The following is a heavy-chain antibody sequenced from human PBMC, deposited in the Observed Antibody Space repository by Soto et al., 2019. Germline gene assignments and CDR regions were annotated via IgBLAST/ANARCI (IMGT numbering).Heavy chain of an antibody. CDR2: ISGSGGST. V-gene: IGHV3-23*01. Sequence: GGSLRLSCAASGFTFSSYAMSWVRQAPGKGLEWVSAISGSGGSTYYADSVKGRFTISRDNSKNTLYLQMNSLRAEDTAVYYCAKEGGGIRALLGWVAAPPYNWFDPWGQGTLVTVSS. J-gene: IGHJ5*02. D-gene: IGHD6-19*01. CDR1: GFTFSSYA. CDR3: AKEGGGIRALLGWVAAPPYNWFDP.